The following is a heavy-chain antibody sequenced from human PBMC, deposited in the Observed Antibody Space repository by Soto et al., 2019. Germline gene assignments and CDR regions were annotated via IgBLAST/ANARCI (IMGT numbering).Heavy chain of an antibody. D-gene: IGHD3-22*01. Sequence: GGSLRLSCAASGFTFSSCAMSWVRQAPGKGLEWVSAISGSGGSTYYADSVKGGFTISRDNSKNTLYLQMNSLRAEDTAVYYCAKGGIDYYDSSGYYYDYFDYWGQGTLVTVSS. J-gene: IGHJ4*02. CDR1: GFTFSSCA. CDR3: AKGGIDYYDSSGYYYDYFDY. CDR2: ISGSGGST. V-gene: IGHV3-23*01.